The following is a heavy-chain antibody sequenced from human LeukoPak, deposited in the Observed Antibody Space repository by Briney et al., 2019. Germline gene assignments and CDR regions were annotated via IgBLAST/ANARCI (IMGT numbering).Heavy chain of an antibody. CDR2: IKSKADGGTT. D-gene: IGHD3-22*01. CDR3: ITFSMIVVVVAD. V-gene: IGHV3-15*01. Sequence: GGSLRLSCAASGFTFSNAWMSWVRQAPGKGREGGGRIKSKADGGTTDYPAPVKGRFTISRDDSKNTLYLQMNSLKTEDTALYYCITFSMIVVVVADWGRGTVVTVSS. J-gene: IGHJ4*02. CDR1: GFTFSNAW.